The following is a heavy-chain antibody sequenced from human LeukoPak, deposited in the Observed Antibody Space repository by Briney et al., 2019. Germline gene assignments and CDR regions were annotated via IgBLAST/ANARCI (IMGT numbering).Heavy chain of an antibody. V-gene: IGHV4-4*07. CDR3: GRDPPPGAVAGTRHYYYYMDV. CDR2: IYTSGST. J-gene: IGHJ6*03. Sequence: PSETLSLTCTVSGGSISSYYWSWIRQPAGKGLEWIGRIYTSGSTNYNPSLKSRVTMSVDTSKNQFSPKLSSATAAATAVYYCGRDPPPGAVAGTRHYYYYMDVWGKGTTVTVSS. CDR1: GGSISSYY. D-gene: IGHD6-19*01.